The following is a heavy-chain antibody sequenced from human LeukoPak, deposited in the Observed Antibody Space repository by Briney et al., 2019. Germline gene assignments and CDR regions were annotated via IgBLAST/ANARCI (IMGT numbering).Heavy chain of an antibody. Sequence: SETLSLTCTVSGGSISSYYWRWIRQPAGKGLEWIGRMDTRGSTNYNPPLKSRVTISVDKSKNQFSLKLISVTAAYAAVYYCARDLIATMGYCSSICCPQDAFDIWGEGTMGTVSS. J-gene: IGHJ3*02. CDR2: MDTRGST. CDR3: ARDLIATMGYCSSICCPQDAFDI. D-gene: IGHD2-2*01. CDR1: GGSISSYY. V-gene: IGHV4-4*07.